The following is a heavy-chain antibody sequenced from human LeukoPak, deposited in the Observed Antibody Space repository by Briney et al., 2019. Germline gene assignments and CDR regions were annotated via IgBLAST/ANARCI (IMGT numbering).Heavy chain of an antibody. Sequence: SETLSLTCAVYGGSFSGYYWSWIRQPPGKGLEWIGEINHSGSTNYNPSLKSRVTISVDTSKNQFSLKLSSVTAADTAVYYCARGPPGRVVVVVAAKPRYYFDYWGQGTLVTVPS. J-gene: IGHJ4*02. CDR3: ARGPPGRVVVVVAAKPRYYFDY. V-gene: IGHV4-34*01. CDR1: GGSFSGYY. D-gene: IGHD2-15*01. CDR2: INHSGST.